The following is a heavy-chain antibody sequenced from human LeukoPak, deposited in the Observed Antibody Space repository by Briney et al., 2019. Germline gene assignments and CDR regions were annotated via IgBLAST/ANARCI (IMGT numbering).Heavy chain of an antibody. CDR3: TRGPDYSKTGY. J-gene: IGHJ4*02. Sequence: SETLSLTCTVSGGSISSSSYYWGWIRQPPGKGLEWIGSIYYSGITDYNPSLKSRVTMSIDTSKNQFSLKLTSVTAADTAVYYCTRGPDYSKTGYWGQGTLVTVSS. V-gene: IGHV4-39*07. CDR1: GGSISSSSYY. D-gene: IGHD4-11*01. CDR2: IYYSGIT.